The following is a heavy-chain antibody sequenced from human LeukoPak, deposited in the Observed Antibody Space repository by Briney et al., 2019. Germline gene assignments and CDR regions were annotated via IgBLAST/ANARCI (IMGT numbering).Heavy chain of an antibody. CDR3: TRVGYIDEGIDY. CDR2: IKQDGSKK. J-gene: IGHJ4*02. D-gene: IGHD5-24*01. Sequence: PGGSLRLSCVASGFPFSSYWMTWVRQAPGKGLEWVANIKQDGSKKSYVDSVKGRFTISRGNAKNSLYLQMNSLRAEDTAIYYCTRVGYIDEGIDYWGQGTLDTVSS. CDR1: GFPFSSYW. V-gene: IGHV3-7*04.